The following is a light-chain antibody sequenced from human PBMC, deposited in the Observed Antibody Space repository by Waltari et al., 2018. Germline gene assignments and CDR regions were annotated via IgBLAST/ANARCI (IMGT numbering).Light chain of an antibody. CDR2: DVS. CDR3: SSYAGSNTLEV. V-gene: IGLV2-14*03. CDR1: SNDVGGFNY. J-gene: IGLJ3*02. Sequence: QSALTQPASVSGSPGQSITISCPGTSNDVGGFNYVSRYQQHPGKAPKLMLYDVSNRPSGVSNRFSGSKSGNTASLTISGLQAEDEADYYCSSYAGSNTLEVFGGGTKLTVL.